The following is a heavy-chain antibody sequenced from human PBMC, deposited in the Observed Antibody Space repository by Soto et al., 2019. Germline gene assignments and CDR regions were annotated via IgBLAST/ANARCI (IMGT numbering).Heavy chain of an antibody. CDR1: GFTFDDYG. Sequence: PGGSLRLSCTASGFTFDDYGMSWVRQAPGKGLEWVSGINWNGGSTGYADSVKGRFTISRDNAKNSLYLQMNSLRAEDTALYYCARVRAYYYGSGSGKGGMDVWGQGTTVTVSS. CDR2: INWNGGST. CDR3: ARVRAYYYGSGSGKGGMDV. J-gene: IGHJ6*02. D-gene: IGHD3-10*01. V-gene: IGHV3-20*04.